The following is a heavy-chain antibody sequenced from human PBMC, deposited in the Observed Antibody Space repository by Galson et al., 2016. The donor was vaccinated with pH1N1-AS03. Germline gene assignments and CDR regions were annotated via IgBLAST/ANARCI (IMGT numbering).Heavy chain of an antibody. CDR2: ISGSSSYI. J-gene: IGHJ4*02. Sequence: SLRLSCAASGFSFSYSGLSWVRQAPGKGLEWVASISGSSSYIYYGESMKGRFTTSRDNAKKSLYLEISGLRAEDTAVYYCARLSSNSGSFGYLDYWGQGTLVSVSS. V-gene: IGHV3-21*01. CDR3: ARLSSNSGSFGYLDY. D-gene: IGHD1-26*01. CDR1: GFSFSYSG.